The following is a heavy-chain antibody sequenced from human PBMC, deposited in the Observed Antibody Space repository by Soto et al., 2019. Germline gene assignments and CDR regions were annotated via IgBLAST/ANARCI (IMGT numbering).Heavy chain of an antibody. V-gene: IGHV3-30*18. CDR2: ISYDGSNK. Sequence: GGSLRLSCAASGFTFSSYGMHWVRQAPGKGLEWVAVISYDGSNKYYADSVKGRFTISRDNSKNTLYLQMNILRAEDTAVYYCAKDKLGNSSSWVGAYYYYGMDVWGQGTTVTVSS. J-gene: IGHJ6*02. D-gene: IGHD6-13*01. CDR1: GFTFSSYG. CDR3: AKDKLGNSSSWVGAYYYYGMDV.